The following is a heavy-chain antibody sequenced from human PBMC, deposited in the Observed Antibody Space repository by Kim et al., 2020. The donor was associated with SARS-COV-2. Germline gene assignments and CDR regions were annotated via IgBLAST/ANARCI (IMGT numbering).Heavy chain of an antibody. CDR1: GYTLTELS. CDR3: ATDYCSSTSCYGTWFDP. D-gene: IGHD2-2*01. V-gene: IGHV1-24*01. CDR2: FDPEDGET. J-gene: IGHJ5*02. Sequence: ASVKVSCKVSGYTLTELSMHWVRQAPGKGLEWMGGFDPEDGETIYAQKFQGRVTMTEDTSTDTAYMELSSLRSEDTAVYYCATDYCSSTSCYGTWFDPWGQGTLVTVSS.